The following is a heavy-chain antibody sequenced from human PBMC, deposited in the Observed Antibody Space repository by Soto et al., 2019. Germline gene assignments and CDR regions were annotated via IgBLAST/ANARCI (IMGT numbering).Heavy chain of an antibody. CDR3: ARDCSGGGCSSYYYFAMDV. J-gene: IGHJ6*02. Sequence: AGGSLRLSCAASGLTVSSNYMSWVRQAPGKGLEWVSVIYSGGSTFYADSVKGRFTISRDNSKNTLFLQMNSVRAEDSAVYYCARDCSGGGCSSYYYFAMDVWGQGTTVTVSS. V-gene: IGHV3-53*01. D-gene: IGHD2-15*01. CDR1: GLTVSSNY. CDR2: IYSGGST.